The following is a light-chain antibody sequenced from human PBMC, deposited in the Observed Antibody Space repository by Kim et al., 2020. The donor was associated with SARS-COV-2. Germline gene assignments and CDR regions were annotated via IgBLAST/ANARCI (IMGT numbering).Light chain of an antibody. J-gene: IGKJ2*01. Sequence: DIQMTQSPSSLSASVGDRVTITCRASQNIGGYLNWYHQKPGKAPHLLIYAASTLQSGVPSRFSGSGSGTDFTLTISSLQPEDFATYYCQQSYTTPHTFGRGTKLEI. V-gene: IGKV1-39*01. CDR1: QNIGGY. CDR2: AAS. CDR3: QQSYTTPHT.